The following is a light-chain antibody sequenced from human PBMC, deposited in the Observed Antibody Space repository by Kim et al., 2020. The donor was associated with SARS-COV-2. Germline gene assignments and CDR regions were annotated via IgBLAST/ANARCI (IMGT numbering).Light chain of an antibody. CDR1: SLRNYY. Sequence: SSELTQDPAVSVALGQTVRITCQGDSLRNYYINWYQQKPGQAPVLVIYNKKDRPSGIPDRFSGYNSGNTASLTITGTQAEDEADYYCNSWDSSGDHLFGG. J-gene: IGLJ2*01. CDR2: NKK. V-gene: IGLV3-19*01. CDR3: NSWDSSGDHL.